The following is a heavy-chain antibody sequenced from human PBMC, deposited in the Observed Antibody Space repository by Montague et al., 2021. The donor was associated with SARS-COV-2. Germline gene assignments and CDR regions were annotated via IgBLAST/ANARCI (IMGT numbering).Heavy chain of an antibody. V-gene: IGHV3-9*01. CDR2: LSWNSGSI. CDR1: GFTFSSYI. CDR3: ARTIMFGYDSFTGYSGCMGV. J-gene: IGHJ6*02. D-gene: IGHD3-9*01. Sequence: SLRLSCAASGFTFSSYIMNWVRQAPGKGLEWVSGLSWNSGSIGYADSVKGRFTISRDNAKNSLYLQMNSLRAEDTSLYYCARTIMFGYDSFTGYSGCMGVWGQGTTVTVSS.